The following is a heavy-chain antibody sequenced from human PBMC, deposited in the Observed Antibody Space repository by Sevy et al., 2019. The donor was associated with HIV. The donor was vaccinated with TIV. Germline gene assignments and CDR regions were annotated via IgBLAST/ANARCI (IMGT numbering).Heavy chain of an antibody. CDR2: IQYDGSNK. D-gene: IGHD2-21*01. CDR1: GVSYSSYG. V-gene: IGHV3-30*02. J-gene: IGHJ4*02. CDR3: VKEGGGEGGDH. Sequence: GGSLRLSCAASGVSYSSYGMHWVRQAPGKGLEWVAYIQYDGSNKDYADSVKGRFTISRDNSKNTLDLERNILRVEDTAVYYCVKEGGGEGGDHWGQGTLVTVSS.